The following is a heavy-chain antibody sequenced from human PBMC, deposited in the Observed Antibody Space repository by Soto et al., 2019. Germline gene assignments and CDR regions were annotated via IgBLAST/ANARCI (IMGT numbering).Heavy chain of an antibody. CDR2: FGESGGTT. CDR3: ARYIPGVRYYGMDV. V-gene: IGHV3-23*01. J-gene: IGHJ6*02. Sequence: PGGSLRLSCAASGFGFTFSTSAMSWVRQAPGKGLEWVSTFGESGGTTHYANSVKGRFTISRDNSGNTLFLEMYSLRAEDTAVYYCARYIPGVRYYGMDVWGQGTTVTVSS. D-gene: IGHD2-2*01. CDR1: GFGFTFSTSA.